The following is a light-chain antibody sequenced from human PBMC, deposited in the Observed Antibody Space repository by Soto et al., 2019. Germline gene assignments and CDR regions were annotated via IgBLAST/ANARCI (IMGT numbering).Light chain of an antibody. Sequence: EIVLTQSPGTLSLSPGERAILSCRASQTINNRYLAWYQQTPGRAPRLLIHAASNRAAGIPDRFSGSGSGTDFTLTINRLEPEDFAVYYCHHYDNSPPFPFGPGTTVDI. J-gene: IGKJ3*01. CDR3: HHYDNSPPFP. V-gene: IGKV3-20*01. CDR2: AAS. CDR1: QTINNRY.